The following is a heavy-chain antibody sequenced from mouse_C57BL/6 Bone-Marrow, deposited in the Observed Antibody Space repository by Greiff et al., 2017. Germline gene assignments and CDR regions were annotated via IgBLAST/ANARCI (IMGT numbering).Heavy chain of an antibody. J-gene: IGHJ2*01. CDR2: ISSGGSYT. CDR1: GFTFSSYG. V-gene: IGHV5-6*01. CDR3: AKLSAGY. D-gene: IGHD1-2*01. Sequence: EVKVVESGGDLVKPGGSLKLSCAASGFTFSSYGMSWVRQTPDKRLEWVATISSGGSYTYYPDSVKGRFTISRDNAKNTLYLQMSSLKSEDTAMYYCAKLSAGYWGQGTTLTVSS.